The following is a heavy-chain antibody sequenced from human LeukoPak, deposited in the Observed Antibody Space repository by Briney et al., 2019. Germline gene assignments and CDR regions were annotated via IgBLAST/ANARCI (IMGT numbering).Heavy chain of an antibody. CDR2: ISDHGKSR. J-gene: IGHJ1*01. CDR1: GFIFSNYE. Sequence: PGGSLRLSCAASGFIFSNYEMSWVRQTPGKGLEWVSCISDHGKSRNYVDSVKGRFAISRDNAKNSLYLQMNSLRVEDTAVYYCAREEGYFQHWGQGTLVTVSS. CDR3: AREEGYFQH. V-gene: IGHV3-48*03.